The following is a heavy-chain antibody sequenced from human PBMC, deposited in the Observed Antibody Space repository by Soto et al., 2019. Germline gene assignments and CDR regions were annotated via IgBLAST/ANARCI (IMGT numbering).Heavy chain of an antibody. D-gene: IGHD6-6*01. V-gene: IGHV2-5*02. CDR3: ARSIAARPVLGALDM. CDR2: IYWDDDK. J-gene: IGHJ3*02. CDR1: GFSLTTSGVG. Sequence: QITLKESGPTLVKPTQTLTLTCTFSGFSLTTSGVGVGWIRQPPGKALELLALIYWDDDKRYSPSLKSRVTIXXDXSXSQVVLTMTNVGPVDTATYYCARSIAARPVLGALDMWGQGTMVSVSS.